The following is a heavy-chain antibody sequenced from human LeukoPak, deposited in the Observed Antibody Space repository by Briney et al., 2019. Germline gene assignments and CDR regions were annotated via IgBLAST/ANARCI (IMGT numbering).Heavy chain of an antibody. D-gene: IGHD3-22*01. J-gene: IGHJ4*02. CDR1: GFTFSFYW. V-gene: IGHV3-7*01. CDR3: ARHSNKYDYDSSGHYRSFDY. Sequence: PGGSVRLSCAASGFTFSFYWMSWVRQALGKGLEWVVNIKQDGSDKYYVGSVKGRFIISRDNSKNSLYLQMNSLRAEDTAFYFCARHSNKYDYDSSGHYRSFDYWGQGTLVSVSS. CDR2: IKQDGSDK.